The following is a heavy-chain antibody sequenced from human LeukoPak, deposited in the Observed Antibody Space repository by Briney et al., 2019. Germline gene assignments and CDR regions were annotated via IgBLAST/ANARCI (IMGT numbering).Heavy chain of an antibody. D-gene: IGHD1-20*01. J-gene: IGHJ4*02. CDR1: GYSFTNYW. CDR3: ARRGLTDRFFDY. CDR2: IYAGDSDN. Sequence: GESLKISCKGSGYSFTNYWIVWVRQMPGKGLEWMGVIYAGDSDNRYSPSFQGQVTISVDKSISTANLQWSSLKASDTAMYYCARRGLTDRFFDYWGQGTLVTVSS. V-gene: IGHV5-51*01.